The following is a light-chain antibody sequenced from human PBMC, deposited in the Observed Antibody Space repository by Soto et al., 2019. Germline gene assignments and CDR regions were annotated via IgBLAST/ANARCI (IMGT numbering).Light chain of an antibody. CDR2: EAS. CDR3: QHYNSYSEA. CDR1: QTISSW. J-gene: IGKJ1*01. V-gene: IGKV1-5*03. Sequence: DIQMTQSPSTLSSSVGDRVTITLRASQTISSWLGWYQQKPGKAPKLLIYEASTLKSGVPSRFSGSGYGTEFTLTISSMKTDDFETYYCQHYNSYSEAFGQGTKVDIK.